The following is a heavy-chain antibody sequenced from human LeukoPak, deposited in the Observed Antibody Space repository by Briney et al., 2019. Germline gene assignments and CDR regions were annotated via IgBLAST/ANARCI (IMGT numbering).Heavy chain of an antibody. V-gene: IGHV1-18*01. D-gene: IGHD2-2*01. CDR2: ISAYNGNT. J-gene: IGHJ5*02. Sequence: GASVKVSCKASGYTFTSYGISWMRQAPGQGLEWMGWISAYNGNTNYAQKLQGRVTMTRNTSISTAYMELSSLRSEDTAVYYCARSPAIKDIVVVPARLDPWGQGTLVTVSS. CDR3: ARSPAIKDIVVVPARLDP. CDR1: GYTFTSYG.